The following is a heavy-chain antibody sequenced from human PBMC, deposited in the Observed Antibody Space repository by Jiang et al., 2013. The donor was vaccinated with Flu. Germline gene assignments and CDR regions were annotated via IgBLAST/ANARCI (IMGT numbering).Heavy chain of an antibody. CDR3: AQGRPVVVAATYFDY. D-gene: IGHD2-15*01. CDR1: GFSLSTSGVG. V-gene: IGHV2-5*01. Sequence: KPTQTLTLTCTFSGFSLSTSGVGVGWIRQPPGKALEWLALIYWNDDKRYSPSLKSRLTITKDTSKNQVVLTMTNMDPVDTATYYCAQGRPVVVAATYFDYWGQGTLVTVSS. J-gene: IGHJ4*02. CDR2: IYWNDDK.